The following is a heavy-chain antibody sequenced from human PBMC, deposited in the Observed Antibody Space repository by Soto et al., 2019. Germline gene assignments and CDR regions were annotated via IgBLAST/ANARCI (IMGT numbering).Heavy chain of an antibody. CDR3: ARDQPGYSYGYGLGY. J-gene: IGHJ4*02. CDR2: ISSSSSYI. CDR1: GFTFGSYS. Sequence: GGSLRLSCAASGFTFGSYSMNWVRQAPGKGLEWVSSISSSSSYIYYADSVKGRFTISRDNAKNSLYLQMNSLRAEDTAVYYCARDQPGYSYGYGLGYWGQGPLVTVSS. D-gene: IGHD5-18*01. V-gene: IGHV3-21*01.